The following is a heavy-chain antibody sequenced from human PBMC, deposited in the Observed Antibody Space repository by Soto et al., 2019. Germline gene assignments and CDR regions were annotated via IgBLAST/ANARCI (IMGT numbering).Heavy chain of an antibody. D-gene: IGHD3-10*01. Sequence: GASVKVSFKASGYTFTSYGISWLRQAPGQGLEWMGWISAYNGNTNYAQKLQGRVTMTTDTSTSTAYMELRSLRSDDTAVYYCARLKSYELLWFGPDYWGQGTLVTVSS. CDR1: GYTFTSYG. CDR2: ISAYNGNT. J-gene: IGHJ4*02. CDR3: ARLKSYELLWFGPDY. V-gene: IGHV1-18*04.